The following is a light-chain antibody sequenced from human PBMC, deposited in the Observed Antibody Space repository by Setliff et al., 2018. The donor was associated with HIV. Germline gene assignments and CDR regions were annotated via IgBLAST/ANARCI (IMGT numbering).Light chain of an antibody. CDR3: TSYTSSDIDV. J-gene: IGLJ1*01. CDR1: SSDVGTYNY. CDR2: DVS. V-gene: IGLV2-14*03. Sequence: QSALAQPASVSGSPGQSITISCTGTSSDVGTYNYVSWYQQHPGKAPKLMIYDVSKRPSGVSDRFSGSKSGNTASLTISGLQAEDEADYYCTSYTSSDIDVFANGTKVTVL.